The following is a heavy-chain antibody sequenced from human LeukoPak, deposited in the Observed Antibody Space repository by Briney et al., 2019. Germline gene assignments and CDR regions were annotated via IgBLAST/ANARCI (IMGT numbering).Heavy chain of an antibody. Sequence: GGSLRLSCAASGFTFSSYSMNWVRQAPGKGLEWVSSISSSSSYIYYADSVKGRFTISRDNAKNSLYLQMNSLRAADTAVYYCAREVRSGDRFDPWGQGTLVTVSS. V-gene: IGHV3-21*01. CDR1: GFTFSSYS. D-gene: IGHD2-15*01. CDR2: ISSSSSYI. J-gene: IGHJ5*02. CDR3: AREVRSGDRFDP.